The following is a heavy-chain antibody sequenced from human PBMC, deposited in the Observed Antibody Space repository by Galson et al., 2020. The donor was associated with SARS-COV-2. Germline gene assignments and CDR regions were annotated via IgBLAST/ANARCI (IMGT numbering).Heavy chain of an antibody. CDR1: GFTFSSYA. Sequence: CAASGFTFSSYALHWVRQAPGKGLEWVAVISYNGDTKYHADAVKGRFTISRDDSRNTLFLQMNSLRVEDTAVYFCARDLRVGPPDYFDYWGQGTLVTVSS. CDR3: ARDLRVGPPDYFDY. CDR2: ISYNGDTK. V-gene: IGHV3-30*04. D-gene: IGHD1-26*01. J-gene: IGHJ4*02.